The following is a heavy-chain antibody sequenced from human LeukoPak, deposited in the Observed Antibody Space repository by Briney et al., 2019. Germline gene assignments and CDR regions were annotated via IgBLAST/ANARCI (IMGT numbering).Heavy chain of an antibody. D-gene: IGHD3-10*01. CDR3: ARDWGYGSGTYADY. Sequence: PGGSLRLSCAASGFTFGGSGMHWVRQAPGKGLEWVSTINWNGDYTGYADSVKGRFTISRDNAKNSLYLQMNSLRVEDTALYHCARDWGYGSGTYADYWGQGILVTVSS. V-gene: IGHV3-20*01. CDR1: GFTFGGSG. J-gene: IGHJ4*02. CDR2: INWNGDYT.